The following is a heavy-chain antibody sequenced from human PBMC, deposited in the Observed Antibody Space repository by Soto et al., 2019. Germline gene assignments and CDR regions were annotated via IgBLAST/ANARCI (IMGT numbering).Heavy chain of an antibody. V-gene: IGHV3-48*02. J-gene: IGHJ4*02. CDR1: GFTFSGYS. D-gene: IGHD1-26*01. CDR2: ISSSSSTI. CDR3: ARDGSGSYYTDY. Sequence: GGSLRLSCAASGFTFSGYSMNWVRQAPGKGLEWVSYISSSSSTIYYADSVMGRFTISRDNAKNSLYRQMNSRRDEDTAVYYCARDGSGSYYTDYWGQGTLVTVSS.